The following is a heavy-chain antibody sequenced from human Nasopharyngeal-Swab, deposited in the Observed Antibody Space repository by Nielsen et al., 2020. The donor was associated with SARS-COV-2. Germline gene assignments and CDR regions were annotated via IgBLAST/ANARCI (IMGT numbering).Heavy chain of an antibody. J-gene: IGHJ4*02. CDR2: ISNDGSDK. CDR3: AFSTTAIVTPSGC. D-gene: IGHD5-18*01. CDR1: GFTFSSYG. Sequence: GESLKISCAASGFTFSSYGMHWVRQAPGKGLEWEAFISNDGSDKYYADSVKGRFTLSRDNSKNTLYLQMNSLRAEDTAVYYCAFSTTAIVTPSGCWGQGTLVTVSS. V-gene: IGHV3-30*03.